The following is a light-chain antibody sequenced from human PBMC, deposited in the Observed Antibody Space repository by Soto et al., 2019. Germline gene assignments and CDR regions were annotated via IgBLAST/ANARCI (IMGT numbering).Light chain of an antibody. J-gene: IGKJ5*01. CDR2: DAS. CDR1: QTISSC. CDR3: QQYHTSSIT. Sequence: DIQMTQSPSTLSASVGDRVTITCRASQTISSCLAWYQQKPGKAPNLLIYDASTLERGVPSRFSGTGSGTEFTLTIDRLQPDDFATYYCQQYHTSSITFGQGTRLEI. V-gene: IGKV1-5*01.